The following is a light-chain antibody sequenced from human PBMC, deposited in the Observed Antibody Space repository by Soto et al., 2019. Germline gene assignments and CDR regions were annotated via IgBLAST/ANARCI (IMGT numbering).Light chain of an antibody. J-gene: IGLJ3*02. CDR1: SSDVGVYNY. Sequence: QSALTQPRSVSGSPGQSVTISCTGTSSDVGVYNYVSWYQPHPGKAPKLMIYDVSKRPSGVPDRFSGSRSGNTASLTISGLQAEDEADYYCCSYAGSYTLGVFGGGTKLTVL. CDR2: DVS. CDR3: CSYAGSYTLGV. V-gene: IGLV2-11*01.